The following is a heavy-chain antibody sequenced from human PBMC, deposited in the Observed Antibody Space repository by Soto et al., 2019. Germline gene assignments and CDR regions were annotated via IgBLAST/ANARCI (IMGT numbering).Heavy chain of an antibody. Sequence: PGCSLKLACASSGFTLSSCAMGWVRQAPGKGLEWVSDIIDSGGSTYYADSVKGRFTISRDNSKSTLYLQMNSLRAEDTALYYCAKGRSYYYYYGVDVWGQGTTVTVSS. V-gene: IGHV3-23*01. CDR1: GFTLSSCA. J-gene: IGHJ6*02. CDR2: IIDSGGST. CDR3: AKGRSYYYYYGVDV.